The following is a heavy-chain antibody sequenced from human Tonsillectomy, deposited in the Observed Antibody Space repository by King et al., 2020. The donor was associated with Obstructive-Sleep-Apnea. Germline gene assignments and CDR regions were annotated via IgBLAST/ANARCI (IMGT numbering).Heavy chain of an antibody. CDR1: GGSISSGGYY. J-gene: IGHJ5*02. Sequence: QLQESGPGLVKPSQTLSLTCTVSGGSISSGGYYWSWIRQHPGKGLEWIGYIYYSGSTYYNPSLKSRVTISVDTSKNQVSLKLSSVTAADTAVYYCARWRRTAYNWFDPWGQGTLVTVSS. V-gene: IGHV4-31*03. CDR2: IYYSGST. CDR3: ARWRRTAYNWFDP. D-gene: IGHD3-3*01.